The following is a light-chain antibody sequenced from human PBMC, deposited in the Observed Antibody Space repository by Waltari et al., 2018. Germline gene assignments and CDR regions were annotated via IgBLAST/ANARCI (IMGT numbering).Light chain of an antibody. CDR2: EVS. V-gene: IGLV2-23*02. J-gene: IGLJ2*01. Sequence: QSALTQPAPESGSPGQSTTISCTGSSGDVGSDKLVSAYQQHPGKAPKLMIYEVSKRPSDVSNRFSGSKSSHTASLTISGLQAEDEADYYCCSYAGSSTHVVFGGGTKLTVL. CDR3: CSYAGSSTHVV. CDR1: SGDVGSDKL.